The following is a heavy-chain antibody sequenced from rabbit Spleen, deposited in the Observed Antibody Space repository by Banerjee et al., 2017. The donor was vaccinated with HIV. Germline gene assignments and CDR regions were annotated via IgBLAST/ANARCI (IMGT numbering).Heavy chain of an antibody. Sequence: QSLEESGGDLVKPGASLTLTCTASGFSFSINYYMCWVRQAPGKGLEWIGCIYAGSSGTTYYANWAKGRFTISKTSSTTVTLQMTSLTAADTATYFCARDTSSSFSSYGMDLWGQGTLVPS. J-gene: IGHJ6*01. D-gene: IGHD1-1*01. CDR3: ARDTSSSFSSYGMDL. V-gene: IGHV1S40*01. CDR2: IYAGSSGTT. CDR1: GFSFSINYY.